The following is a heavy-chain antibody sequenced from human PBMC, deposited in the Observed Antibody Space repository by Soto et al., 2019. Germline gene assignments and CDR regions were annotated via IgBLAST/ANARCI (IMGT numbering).Heavy chain of an antibody. CDR1: GFTFTKYS. CDR2: ISYIGETK. J-gene: IGHJ4*02. V-gene: IGHV3-48*02. CDR3: VRGVVVVVGSTAENFDH. D-gene: IGHD2-15*01. Sequence: GSLRLSGVTSGFTFTKYSMNWVRQAPGKGLEWVSYISYIGETKYYADSLKGRYAISRDDAKNSVYLQMNSLRDEDTAFYYCVRGVVVVVGSTAENFDHWGQGTLVTVSS.